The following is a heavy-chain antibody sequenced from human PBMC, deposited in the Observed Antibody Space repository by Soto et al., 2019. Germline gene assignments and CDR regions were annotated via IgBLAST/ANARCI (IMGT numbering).Heavy chain of an antibody. J-gene: IGHJ6*02. V-gene: IGHV3-48*02. CDR1: GFTFGTYS. CDR2: ISYDSDTI. D-gene: IGHD3-3*01. Sequence: HPGGSLRLSCAGSGFTFGTYSMNWVRQAAGKGLEWIAYISYDSDTIQYADSVKGRFTISRDNAKNSLYLQMNSLRDEDTAVYYCARLYYDYVWGQGTTFTVSS. CDR3: ARLYYDYV.